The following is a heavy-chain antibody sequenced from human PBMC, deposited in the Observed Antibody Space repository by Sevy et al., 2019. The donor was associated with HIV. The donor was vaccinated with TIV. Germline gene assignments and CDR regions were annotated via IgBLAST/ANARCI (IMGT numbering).Heavy chain of an antibody. Sequence: GGSLRLSCAASGFILRTFGMSWVRQAPGKGLQWVSSISDTGTSTYYADSVEGRFTISRDNSKKTLYLQMNSLRAEDTALYYCAKYAGDFPHFDYWGQGTLVTVSS. CDR2: ISDTGTST. CDR3: AKYAGDFPHFDY. D-gene: IGHD7-27*01. J-gene: IGHJ4*02. CDR1: GFILRTFG. V-gene: IGHV3-23*01.